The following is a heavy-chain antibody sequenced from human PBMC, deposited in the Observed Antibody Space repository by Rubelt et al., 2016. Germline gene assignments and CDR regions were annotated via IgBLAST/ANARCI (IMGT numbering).Heavy chain of an antibody. V-gene: IGHV3-30*18. Sequence: QLVASGGGLVQPGGSLRLSCAASGFTFSGNTINWVRQAPGKGLEWVAVISYDGSNKYYTESVKGRFTISRDNSKKTLYLQMNSLVTEETAVYHCVKDQDRVVVAPTFFGMDVWGQGTTVTVSS. D-gene: IGHD2-15*01. CDR2: ISYDGSNK. CDR1: GFTFSGNT. CDR3: VKDQDRVVVAPTFFGMDV. J-gene: IGHJ6*02.